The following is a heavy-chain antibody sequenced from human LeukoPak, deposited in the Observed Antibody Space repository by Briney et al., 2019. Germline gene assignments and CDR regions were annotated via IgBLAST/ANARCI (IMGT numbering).Heavy chain of an antibody. V-gene: IGHV3-53*01. CDR3: ARVVGATRGLDI. Sequence: GGSLRLPCAASGFIVSSNYLSWVRQAPGKGLEWVSVIYSGGSTYYADSVKGRFTISRDNSKNTLYLQMNSLRAEDTAVYYCARVVGATRGLDIWGQGTMVTVSS. CDR2: IYSGGST. J-gene: IGHJ3*02. CDR1: GFIVSSNY. D-gene: IGHD1-26*01.